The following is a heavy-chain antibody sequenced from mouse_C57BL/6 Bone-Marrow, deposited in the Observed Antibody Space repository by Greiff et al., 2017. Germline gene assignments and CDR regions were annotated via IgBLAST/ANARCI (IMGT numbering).Heavy chain of an antibody. CDR3: ALDLLWLRGSFY. J-gene: IGHJ3*01. D-gene: IGHD2-2*01. V-gene: IGHV1-64*01. CDR1: GYTFTSYW. Sequence: VKLQQPGAELVKPGASVKLSCKASGYTFTSYWMHWVKQRPGQGLEWIGMIHPNSGSTNYNEKFKSKATLTVDKSSSTAYMQLSSLTSEDSAVYYCALDLLWLRGSFYWGQGTLVTVSA. CDR2: IHPNSGST.